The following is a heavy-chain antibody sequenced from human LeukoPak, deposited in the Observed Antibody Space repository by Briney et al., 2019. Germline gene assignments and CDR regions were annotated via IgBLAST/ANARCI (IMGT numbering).Heavy chain of an antibody. CDR2: ISGSGDYT. Sequence: GGSLRLSCAASGFTFSSYAMSWVRQAPGKGLEWVSTISGSGDYTYHADSVKGRFTISRDNAKNSLYLQMNSLRAEDTAVYYCARDVYYYDSSGYYNWFDPWGQGTLVTVSS. V-gene: IGHV3-21*01. CDR1: GFTFSSYA. CDR3: ARDVYYYDSSGYYNWFDP. J-gene: IGHJ5*02. D-gene: IGHD3-22*01.